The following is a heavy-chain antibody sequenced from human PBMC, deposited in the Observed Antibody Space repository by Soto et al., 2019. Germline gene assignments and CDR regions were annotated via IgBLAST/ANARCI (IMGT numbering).Heavy chain of an antibody. D-gene: IGHD3-3*01. Sequence: GGSLRLSCAASDFTFSNAWMNWVRQAPGKGLEWVSYISSSGSTIYYADSVKGRFTISRDNAKNSLYLQMNSLRAEDTAVYYCTRLGASASLKVNYTASSGMDAWGQGPTLTISS. CDR1: DFTFSNAW. V-gene: IGHV3-11*01. CDR3: TRLGASASLKVNYTASSGMDA. CDR2: ISSSGSTI. J-gene: IGHJ6*02.